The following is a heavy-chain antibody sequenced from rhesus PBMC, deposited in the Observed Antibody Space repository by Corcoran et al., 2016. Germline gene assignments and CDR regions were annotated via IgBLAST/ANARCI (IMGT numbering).Heavy chain of an antibody. CDR3: ARDPGTVGDY. CDR2: IYGSSGST. CDR1: GYSISSGYD. Sequence: QVQLQESGPGVVKPSETLSLTCAVSGYSISSGYDWSWIRQPTGKGLEWFGYIYGSSGSTNYHPSLKTRVTIAKDTSKVQFSLKLSSVTAADTAVYYCARDPGTVGDYWGQGVLVTVSS. J-gene: IGHJ4*01. D-gene: IGHD5-24*01. V-gene: IGHV4-127*01.